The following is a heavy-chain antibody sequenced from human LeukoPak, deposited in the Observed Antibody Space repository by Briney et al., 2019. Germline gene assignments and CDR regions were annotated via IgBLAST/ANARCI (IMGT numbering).Heavy chain of an antibody. J-gene: IGHJ1*01. CDR1: GFTLNNAW. D-gene: IGHD3-22*01. V-gene: IGHV3-15*01. CDR2: IKRETDGGTI. Sequence: PGGSLRPSCAASGFTLNNAWMSWVRQAPGKGLEWLGRIKRETDGGTIDYAAPVKGRFTISRDDSRNTLYLQMVSLKIEDTAVYYCTTDRYYDNSELQFQHWGQGTLVTVSS. CDR3: TTDRYYDNSELQFQH.